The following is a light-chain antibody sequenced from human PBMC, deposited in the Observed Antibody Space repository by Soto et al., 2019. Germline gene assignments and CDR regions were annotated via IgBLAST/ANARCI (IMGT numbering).Light chain of an antibody. CDR3: QQSYEIPLS. CDR2: AAS. CDR1: QDVSKY. V-gene: IGKV1-39*01. Sequence: DIQMTQAPSSLSVSVGDGVTFTCRASQDVSKYVSWFQQKPGKVPKLLIHAASTLQSGVPSRFSGSGSGTEFTLTISRLQPEDVATYYCQQSYEIPLSFGGGTKVEI. J-gene: IGKJ4*01.